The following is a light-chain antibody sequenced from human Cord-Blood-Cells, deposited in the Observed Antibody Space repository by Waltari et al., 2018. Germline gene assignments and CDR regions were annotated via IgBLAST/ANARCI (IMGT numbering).Light chain of an antibody. V-gene: IGKV3-20*01. CDR3: QQYGSSPIT. CDR2: GTS. Sequence: EIVLTQSPGTLSLSPGERATLSCRASQSVSSSYLAWYQQKPGQAPRLLSYGTSSRSTGIPDRVSGRGCGTDFALTISRLEPEDFAVYYCQQYGSSPITFGQGTRLEIK. CDR1: QSVSSSY. J-gene: IGKJ5*01.